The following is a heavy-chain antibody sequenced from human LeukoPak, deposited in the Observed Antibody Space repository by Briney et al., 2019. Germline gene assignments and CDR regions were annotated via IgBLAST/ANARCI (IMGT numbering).Heavy chain of an antibody. D-gene: IGHD3-10*01. CDR1: GGSISGGGYY. CDR2: IYYSGST. CDR3: ARGPDPRGPIWFDP. V-gene: IGHV4-31*03. Sequence: ASETLSLTCTVSGGSISGGGYYWSWIRQHPGKGLEWIGYIYYSGSTYYNPSLKSRVTISVDTSKNQFSLKLSSVAAADTAVYYCARGPDPRGPIWFDPWGQGTLVTVSS. J-gene: IGHJ5*02.